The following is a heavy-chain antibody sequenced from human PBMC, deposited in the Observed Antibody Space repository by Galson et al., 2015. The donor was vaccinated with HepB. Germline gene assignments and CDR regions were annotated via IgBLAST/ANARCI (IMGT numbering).Heavy chain of an antibody. V-gene: IGHV3-73*01. CDR2: IRSKANSYAT. CDR1: GFTFSGSA. Sequence: SLRLSCAASGFTFSGSAMHWVRQASGKGLEWVGRIRSKANSYATAYAASVKGRFTISRDDSKNTAYLQMNSLKTEDTAVYYCTRAPPFEYSSSSPQVDGIYSRPNIYYYYYMDVWGKGTTVTVSS. CDR3: TRAPPFEYSSSSPQVDGIYSRPNIYYYYYMDV. D-gene: IGHD6-6*01. J-gene: IGHJ6*03.